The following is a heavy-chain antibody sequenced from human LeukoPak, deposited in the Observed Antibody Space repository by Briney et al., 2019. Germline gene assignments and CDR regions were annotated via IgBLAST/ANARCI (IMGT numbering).Heavy chain of an antibody. Sequence: PGGSLRLSCAASGFTFSSYGISWVRQAPGKGLEWVSAISGSGGSTYYADSVKGRFTISRDNSKNTLYLQMNSLRAEDTAVYYCAKASSSWYSLNYFDYWGQGTPVTVSS. CDR3: AKASSSWYSLNYFDY. V-gene: IGHV3-23*01. J-gene: IGHJ4*02. D-gene: IGHD6-13*01. CDR1: GFTFSSYG. CDR2: ISGSGGST.